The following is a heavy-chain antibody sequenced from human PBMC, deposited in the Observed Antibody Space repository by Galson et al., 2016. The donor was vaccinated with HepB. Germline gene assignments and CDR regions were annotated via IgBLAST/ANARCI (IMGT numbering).Heavy chain of an antibody. V-gene: IGHV3-53*01. Sequence: SLRLSCAASGFIVSNDYMNWVRQAPGRGLEWVSLIYSGGERRYADSVKGRFTISRDNPKNTVYLQMNSLRVEDTAMYYCGRNVPFNWGQGTLVTVSS. CDR1: GFIVSNDY. J-gene: IGHJ4*02. CDR3: GRNVPFN. CDR2: IYSGGER.